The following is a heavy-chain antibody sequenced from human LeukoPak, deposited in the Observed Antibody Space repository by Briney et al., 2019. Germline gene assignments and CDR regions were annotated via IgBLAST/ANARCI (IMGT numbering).Heavy chain of an antibody. CDR1: GYNFNDYY. CDR3: ARELFRHYEWSQRGFDF. D-gene: IGHD3-16*01. J-gene: IGHJ4*02. CDR2: INAATGDT. V-gene: IGHV1-2*02. Sequence: ASVTVSCKTSGYNFNDYYVNWVRQIPGQAYEWLGWINAATGDTKFAEKFQDRVTLTRDSSVNTAYMDLRSLTPDDAAIYYCARELFRHYEWSQRGFDFWGQGTLVTVSS.